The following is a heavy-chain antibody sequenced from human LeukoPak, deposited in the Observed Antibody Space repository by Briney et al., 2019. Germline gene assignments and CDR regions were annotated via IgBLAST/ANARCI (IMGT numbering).Heavy chain of an antibody. CDR2: ISDNGSTI. CDR3: ARLKAGN. Sequence: PGGSLRLSCAASGFIFSDYYMSWIRQAPGKGLEWVAFISDNGSTIYYPDSMNGRFIISSNNAKHSLYLQMNSLRAEDTAVYYCARLKAGNWGQGTVVAVSS. J-gene: IGHJ4*02. V-gene: IGHV3-11*01. CDR1: GFIFSDYY.